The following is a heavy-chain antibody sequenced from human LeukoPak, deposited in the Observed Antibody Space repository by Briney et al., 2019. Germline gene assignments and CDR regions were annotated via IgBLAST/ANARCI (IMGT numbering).Heavy chain of an antibody. Sequence: GASVKVSCKASGYTFTSYYMHWVRQAPGQGLEWMGIINPSGGSTSYAQKFQGRVTMTRDTSTSTVYMELSSLRSEDTAVYYCARDRVTVTTSHYFDLWGRGTLVTVSS. CDR1: GYTFTSYY. J-gene: IGHJ2*01. D-gene: IGHD4-11*01. CDR3: ARDRVTVTTSHYFDL. CDR2: INPSGGST. V-gene: IGHV1-46*01.